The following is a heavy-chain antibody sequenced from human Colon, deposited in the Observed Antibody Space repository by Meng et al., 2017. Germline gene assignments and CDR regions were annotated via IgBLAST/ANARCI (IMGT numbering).Heavy chain of an antibody. D-gene: IGHD4-17*01. CDR1: GASVSRDCHY. CDR3: ARVNGDFDEAWFDP. Sequence: GSGPEFCRPSETLSLTCTVAGASVSRDCHYWSWFRQSPGKGLEWIGYIYYTGNTNYNPSLASRVSMSLDTSKNHFSLHLTSVTAADTAIYYCARVNGDFDEAWFDPWGQGTLVTVSS. J-gene: IGHJ5*02. V-gene: IGHV4-61*03. CDR2: IYYTGNT.